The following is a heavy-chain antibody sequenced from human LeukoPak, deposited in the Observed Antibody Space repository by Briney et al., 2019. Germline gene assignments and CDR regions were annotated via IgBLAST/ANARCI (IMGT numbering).Heavy chain of an antibody. J-gene: IGHJ4*02. V-gene: IGHV4-38-2*02. CDR1: GYSISSGYY. D-gene: IGHD2-15*01. Sequence: PSETLSLTCTVSGYSISSGYYWGWIRQPPGKGLEWIGSIYHSGSAYYNPSLKSRVTISVDMSKNQFSLKLNSVTAADTAVYYCARVDCRGGDCYSIGGFDYWGQGTLVTVSS. CDR2: IYHSGSA. CDR3: ARVDCRGGDCYSIGGFDY.